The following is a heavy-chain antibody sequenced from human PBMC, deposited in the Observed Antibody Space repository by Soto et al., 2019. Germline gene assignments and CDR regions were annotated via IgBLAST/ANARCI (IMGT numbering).Heavy chain of an antibody. J-gene: IGHJ6*02. CDR1: GGTFSSYA. D-gene: IGHD2-2*01. Sequence: QVQLVQSGAEGKKPGSSVKVSCKASGGTFSSYAIIWVRQAPGQGLEWMGGIIPIFGTANYAQKFQGRVTITGDKCTSTAYMDLSSLRAEDTAVYYCASIRWNQLADYYYCGMDVWGQGTTVTVSS. CDR2: IIPIFGTA. V-gene: IGHV1-69*06. CDR3: ASIRWNQLADYYYCGMDV.